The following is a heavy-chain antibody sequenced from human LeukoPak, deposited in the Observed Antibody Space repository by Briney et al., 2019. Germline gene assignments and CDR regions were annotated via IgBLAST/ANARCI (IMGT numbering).Heavy chain of an antibody. J-gene: IGHJ3*02. D-gene: IGHD3-22*01. CDR1: GFTFSSYW. V-gene: IGHV3-7*01. CDR3: ARGDYYDSSGYFNDAFDI. CDR2: IKQDGSQK. Sequence: GGSLRLSCAASGFTFSSYWMSWVRQAPGKGLEWVANIKQDGSQKFYVDSVKGRFTISRDNAKNSLYLQMNSLRVEDTALYYCARGDYYDSSGYFNDAFDIWGQGTMVTVSS.